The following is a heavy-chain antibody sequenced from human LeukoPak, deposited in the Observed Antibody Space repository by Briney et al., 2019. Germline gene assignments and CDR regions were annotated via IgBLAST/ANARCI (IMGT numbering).Heavy chain of an antibody. J-gene: IGHJ6*03. V-gene: IGHV4-34*01. CDR2: INHSGST. Sequence: SETLSLTCAVYGGSFSGYYWGWIRQPPGKGLEWIGEINHSGSTNYNPSLKSRVTISVDTSKNQFSLKLSSVTAADTAVYYCARFRRGDIVVVPAAPYYYYYMDVWGKGTTVTVSS. CDR3: ARFRRGDIVVVPAAPYYYYYMDV. CDR1: GGSFSGYY. D-gene: IGHD2-2*01.